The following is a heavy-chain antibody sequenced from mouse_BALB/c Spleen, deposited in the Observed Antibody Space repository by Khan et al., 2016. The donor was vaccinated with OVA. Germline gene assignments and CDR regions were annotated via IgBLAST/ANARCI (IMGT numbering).Heavy chain of an antibody. V-gene: IGHV1-4*01. CDR2: INPSNGYT. CDR1: GYTFTSYT. D-gene: IGHD2-14*01. CDR3: VRDGAYHRNDGWFAY. Sequence: QIQLVQSGAELARPGASVKMSCKASGYTFTSYTIHWIKLRPGQGLEWIGYINPSNGYTNYNQKFKDKATLNADKSSTTAYMELSSLTSDDSALYNCVRDGAYHRNDGWFAYWGQGTLVTVSA. J-gene: IGHJ3*01.